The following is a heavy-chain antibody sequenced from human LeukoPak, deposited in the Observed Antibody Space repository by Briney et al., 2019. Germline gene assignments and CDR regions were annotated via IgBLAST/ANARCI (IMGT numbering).Heavy chain of an antibody. D-gene: IGHD6-19*01. Sequence: GGSLRLSCAASGFTFTTYWMSWVRQPPGKGLEWVANIKQDGTEKYYVDSVKGRFTISRDNFKDTLYLQMGSLRAEDMALYYCVRRAPGYSSGWLDYWGQGTLVTVSS. V-gene: IGHV3-7*01. J-gene: IGHJ4*02. CDR1: GFTFTTYW. CDR2: IKQDGTEK. CDR3: VRRAPGYSSGWLDY.